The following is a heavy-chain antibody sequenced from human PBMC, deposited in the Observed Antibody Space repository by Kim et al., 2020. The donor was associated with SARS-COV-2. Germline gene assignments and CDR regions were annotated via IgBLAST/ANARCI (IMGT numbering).Heavy chain of an antibody. J-gene: IGHJ4*02. Sequence: YAESLKGRITISPDTSKNQFSLQQNTVTPEDSAIYYCARDRQRAGTGVDFWGQGTLVTV. CDR3: ARDRQRAGTGVDF. D-gene: IGHD6-19*01. V-gene: IGHV6-1*01.